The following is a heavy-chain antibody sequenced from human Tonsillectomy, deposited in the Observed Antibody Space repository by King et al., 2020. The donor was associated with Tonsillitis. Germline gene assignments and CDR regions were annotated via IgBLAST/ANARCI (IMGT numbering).Heavy chain of an antibody. CDR2: IKQDGSEK. CDR1: GFTFNTYW. V-gene: IGHV3-7*04. CDR3: ARDTLGDV. J-gene: IGHJ6*04. Sequence: VQLVESGGGLVQPGGSLRLSCAASGFTFNTYWMSWVRQAPGKGLEWVANIKQDGSEKYYVDSVKGRFTISRDNAKNSLYLQMNSLRAEDTAVYYCARDTLGDVWGKGTTVTVSS.